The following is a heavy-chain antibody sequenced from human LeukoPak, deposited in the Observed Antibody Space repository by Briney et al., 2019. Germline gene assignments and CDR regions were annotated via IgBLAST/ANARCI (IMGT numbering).Heavy chain of an antibody. CDR3: ARYNPRYYYGMDV. V-gene: IGHV1-3*01. Sequence: GCINAGNGNTKYSQKFQGRVTITRDTSASTAYMELSSLRSEDTAVYYCARYNPRYYYGMDVWGQGTTVTVSS. CDR2: INAGNGNT. J-gene: IGHJ6*02. D-gene: IGHD1-1*01.